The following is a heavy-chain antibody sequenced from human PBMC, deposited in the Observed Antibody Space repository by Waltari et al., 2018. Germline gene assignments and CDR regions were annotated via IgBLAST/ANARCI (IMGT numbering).Heavy chain of an antibody. V-gene: IGHV4-38-2*01. D-gene: IGHD3-10*01. CDR2: IYHSGGT. CDR1: GYSISSGYY. Sequence: QVQLQESGPGLVKPSETLSLTCAVSGYSISSGYYWGWIRQPPGKGLEWIGSIYHSGGTYCNPSLKSRVTISVDTSKNQFSLKLSSVTAADTAVYYCARRINMVQGGDAFDIWGQGTMVTVSS. J-gene: IGHJ3*02. CDR3: ARRINMVQGGDAFDI.